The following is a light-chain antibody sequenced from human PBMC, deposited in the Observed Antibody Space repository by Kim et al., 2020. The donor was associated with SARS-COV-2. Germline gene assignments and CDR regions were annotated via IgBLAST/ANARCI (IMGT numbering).Light chain of an antibody. CDR1: QGINNY. V-gene: IGKV1-16*02. CDR2: GAS. CDR3: QQYNGYPYT. Sequence: DIQMTQSPPSLSASVGDRVTITCRASQGINNYLAWFQQKPGKAPKSLIYGASTLHSGVPSKFSGSGFGTYFTLIISDLQPEDFATYYCQQYNGYPYTFGQGTKLEI. J-gene: IGKJ2*01.